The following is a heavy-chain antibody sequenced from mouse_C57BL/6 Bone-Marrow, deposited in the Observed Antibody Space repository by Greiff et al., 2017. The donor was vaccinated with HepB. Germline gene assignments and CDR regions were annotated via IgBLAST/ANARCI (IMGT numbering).Heavy chain of an antibody. CDR1: GYSITSGYY. CDR3: AREYGSSYWYFDV. V-gene: IGHV3-6*01. Sequence: EVKLQESGPGLVKPSQSLSLTCSVTGYSITSGYYWNWIRQFPGNKLEWMGYISYDGSNNYNPSLKNRISITRDTSKNQFFLKLNSVTTEDTATYYCAREYGSSYWYFDVWGTGTTVTVSS. CDR2: ISYDGSN. J-gene: IGHJ1*03. D-gene: IGHD1-1*01.